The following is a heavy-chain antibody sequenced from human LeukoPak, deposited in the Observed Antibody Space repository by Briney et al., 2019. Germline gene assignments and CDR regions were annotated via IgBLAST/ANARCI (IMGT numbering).Heavy chain of an antibody. CDR2: ARNKANSYST. V-gene: IGHV3-72*01. CDR1: GYIFNDHY. D-gene: IGHD1-20*01. CDR3: TRVISGTTTYFDS. J-gene: IGHJ4*02. Sequence: GGSLRLSCTASGYIFNDHYIDWVRQAPGKGLEWIGRARNKANSYSTVYAASVKGRFTLSRDDSKNSVYLQMNSLKSDDTAVYYCTRVISGTTTYFDSWGQGTLVTVSP.